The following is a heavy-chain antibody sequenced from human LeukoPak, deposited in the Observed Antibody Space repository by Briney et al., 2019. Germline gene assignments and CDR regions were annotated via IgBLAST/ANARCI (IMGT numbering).Heavy chain of an antibody. J-gene: IGHJ6*04. D-gene: IGHD3-10*02. CDR1: GFTFSTYA. CDR2: IWYDGSDK. Sequence: GGSLRLSCAASGFTFSTYAMHWVRQAPGKGLQWVASIWYDGSDKLYTDSVKGRFTISRDNSKNTLYLQMNSLRAEDTAVYYCAELGITMIGGVWGKGTTVTISS. V-gene: IGHV3-30*02. CDR3: AELGITMIGGV.